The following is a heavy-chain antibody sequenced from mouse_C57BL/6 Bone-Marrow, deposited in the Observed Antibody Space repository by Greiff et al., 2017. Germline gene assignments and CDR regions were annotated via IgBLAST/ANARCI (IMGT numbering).Heavy chain of an antibody. CDR2: IHPNSGST. CDR1: GYTFTSYW. V-gene: IGHV1-64*01. Sequence: QVQLKQPGAELVKPGASVKLSCKASGYTFTSYWMHWVKQRPGQGLEWIGMIHPNSGSTNYNEKFKSKATMTVDKSSRTAYMPLISLTAEDAAVYYCAREEGWFAYWGQGTLVTVSA. CDR3: AREEGWFAY. J-gene: IGHJ3*01.